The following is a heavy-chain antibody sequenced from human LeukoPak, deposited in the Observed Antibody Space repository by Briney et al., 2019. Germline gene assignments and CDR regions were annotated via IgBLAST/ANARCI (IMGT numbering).Heavy chain of an antibody. CDR1: GFTVSSNY. V-gene: IGHV3-21*01. Sequence: GGSLRLSCAASGFTVSSNYMSWVRQAPGKGLEWVSSISSSSSYIYYADSVKGRFTISRDNAKNSLYLQMNSLRAEDTAVYYCARDRNYYGSGTLGEFDYWGQGTLVTVSS. CDR2: ISSSSSYI. D-gene: IGHD3-10*01. CDR3: ARDRNYYGSGTLGEFDY. J-gene: IGHJ4*02.